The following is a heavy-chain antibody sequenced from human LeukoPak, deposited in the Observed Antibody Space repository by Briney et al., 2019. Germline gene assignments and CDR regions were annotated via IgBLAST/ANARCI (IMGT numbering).Heavy chain of an antibody. V-gene: IGHV1-69*13. D-gene: IGHD6-19*01. Sequence: ASVKVSCKASGGTFSSYAISWVRQAPGQGLEWMGGIIPIFGTANYAQKFQGRVTITADESTSTAYMELSSLRSEDTAVYYCARGYSSGWYLDYWGQGTPVTVSS. CDR2: IIPIFGTA. CDR1: GGTFSSYA. J-gene: IGHJ4*02. CDR3: ARGYSSGWYLDY.